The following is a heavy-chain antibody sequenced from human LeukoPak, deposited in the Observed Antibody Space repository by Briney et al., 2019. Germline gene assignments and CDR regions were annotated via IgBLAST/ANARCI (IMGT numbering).Heavy chain of an antibody. CDR2: IYYSGST. J-gene: IGHJ3*02. CDR1: GGSISSSSYY. D-gene: IGHD1-26*01. CDR3: ARQVVGATFDAFDI. Sequence: SETLSLTCTVSGGSISSSSYYWGWLRQPPGKGLEWIGSIYYSGSTYYNPSLKSRVTISVDTSKNQFSLKLSSVTAADTAVYYCARQVVGATFDAFDIWGQGTMVTVSS. V-gene: IGHV4-39*01.